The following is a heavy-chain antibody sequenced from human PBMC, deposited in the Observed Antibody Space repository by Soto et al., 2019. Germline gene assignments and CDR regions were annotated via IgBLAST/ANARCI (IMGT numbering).Heavy chain of an antibody. CDR2: ISGSGGTT. V-gene: IGHV3-23*01. D-gene: IGHD2-21*02. Sequence: EVQLLESGGGLVQPGGSLRLSCAASGFTFSSYAMSWVRQAPGRRLEWVSAISGSGGTTYYGDSVRGRFTVSRDNSRDTLYLQMNSLRADDTALYYCARNCGGDCYTNFDYWGQGTLVTVSS. CDR3: ARNCGGDCYTNFDY. J-gene: IGHJ4*02. CDR1: GFTFSSYA.